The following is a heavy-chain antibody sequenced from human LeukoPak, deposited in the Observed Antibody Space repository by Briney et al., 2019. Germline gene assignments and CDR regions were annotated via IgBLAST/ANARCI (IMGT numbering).Heavy chain of an antibody. Sequence: GGSLRLSCAASGFTFSSYEMNWVRQAPGKGLEWVSYISSSGSTIYYADSVKGRFTISRDNAKNSLYLQMSSLRAEDTAVYYCARSGGIGSSWYGDYWGQGTLVTVSS. CDR3: ARSGGIGSSWYGDY. CDR1: GFTFSSYE. V-gene: IGHV3-48*03. J-gene: IGHJ4*02. D-gene: IGHD6-13*01. CDR2: ISSSGSTI.